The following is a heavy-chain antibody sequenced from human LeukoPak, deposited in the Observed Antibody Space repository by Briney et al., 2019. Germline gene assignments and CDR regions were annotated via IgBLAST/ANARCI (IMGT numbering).Heavy chain of an antibody. V-gene: IGHV3-66*01. J-gene: IGHJ4*02. CDR1: GFTVTTNY. CDR3: AGDFTGKYCIDQ. Sequence: GGSLRLSCAASGFTVTTNYMTWVRQAPGKGLEWVSIIYSGGYTDYADSVKGRFTISRDNSKNTLDLQMNSLRVEDTAVYICAGDFTGKYCIDQWGQGTLVTVSS. D-gene: IGHD2-15*01. CDR2: IYSGGYT.